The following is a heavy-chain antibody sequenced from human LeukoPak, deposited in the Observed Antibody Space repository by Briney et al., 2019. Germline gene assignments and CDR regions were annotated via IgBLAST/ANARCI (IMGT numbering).Heavy chain of an antibody. D-gene: IGHD2-2*01. CDR3: AKGYCSSTSCHPDY. CDR2: ISWNRGSI. J-gene: IGHJ4*02. CDR1: VYTKDVYL. V-gene: IGHV3-9*01. Sequence: SMRPSCEASVYTKDVYLMHCLSQTTKKGLEWVSGISWNRGSIGYADSVKGRFTISRDNAKNSLYLQMNSLRAEDTALYYCAKGYCSSTSCHPDYWGQGTLVTVSS.